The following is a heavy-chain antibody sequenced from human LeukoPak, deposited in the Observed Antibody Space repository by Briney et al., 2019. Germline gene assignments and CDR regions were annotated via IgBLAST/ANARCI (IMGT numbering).Heavy chain of an antibody. D-gene: IGHD2-2*01. J-gene: IGHJ5*02. CDR3: ARGSEDLVAVGLFDP. CDR2: IIPIFGTA. Sequence: SVKVSCKASGGTFSSYAISWVRQAPGQGLEWMGGIIPIFGTANYAQKFQGRVTITADESTSTAYMELSSLRSEDTAVYYCARGSEDLVAVGLFDPWGQGTLVTVSS. V-gene: IGHV1-69*13. CDR1: GGTFSSYA.